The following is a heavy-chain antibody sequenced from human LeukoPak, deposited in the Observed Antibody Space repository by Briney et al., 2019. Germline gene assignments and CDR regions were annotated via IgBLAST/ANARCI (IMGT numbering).Heavy chain of an antibody. CDR2: IDQDGSEK. CDR3: ARGGSGLTGTTLDAFDI. V-gene: IGHV3-7*01. J-gene: IGHJ3*02. Sequence: GGSLRLSCAASGFTFSSSWMSWVRQAPGKGLEWVANIDQDGSEKYFMDSVKGRFTISRDNAKKSLYLQMNSLRGEDTAVYYCARGGSGLTGTTLDAFDIWGQGTMVTVSS. CDR1: GFTFSSSW. D-gene: IGHD1-7*01.